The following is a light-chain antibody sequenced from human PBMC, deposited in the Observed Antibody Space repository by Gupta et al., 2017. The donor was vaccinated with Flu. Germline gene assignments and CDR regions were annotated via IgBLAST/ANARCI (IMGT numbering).Light chain of an antibody. V-gene: IGKV3-15*01. J-gene: IGKJ1*01. CDR3: QQDNKWPRT. CDR2: DAS. CDR1: QSVGNN. Sequence: PATLSVYPGERATLSCRASQSVGNNIAWYQQKPGQTPKVLVYDASTRATGIPARFSGSGSGTEFTLIISSLQSEDFAVYYCQQDNKWPRTFGQGTKVEVK.